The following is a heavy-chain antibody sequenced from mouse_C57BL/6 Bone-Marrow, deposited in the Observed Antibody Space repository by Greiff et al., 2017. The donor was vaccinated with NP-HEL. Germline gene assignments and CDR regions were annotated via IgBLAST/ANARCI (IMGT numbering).Heavy chain of an antibody. D-gene: IGHD1-1*02. CDR1: GYTFTSYW. J-gene: IGHJ4*01. CDR3: ARGGRYYAMDY. Sequence: QVQLKQPGAELVKPGASVKLSCKASGYTFTSYWMHWVKQRPGQGLEWIGMIHPNSGSTNYNEKFKSKATLTVDKSSSTAYMQLSSLTAEDSAVYDCARGGRYYAMDYWGKGTTVTVAS. CDR2: IHPNSGST. V-gene: IGHV1-64*01.